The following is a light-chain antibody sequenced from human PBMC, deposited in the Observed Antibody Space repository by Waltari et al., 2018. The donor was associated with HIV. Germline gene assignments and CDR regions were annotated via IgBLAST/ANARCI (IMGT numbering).Light chain of an antibody. CDR1: QDIKKF. J-gene: IGKJ2*01. CDR3: LQYDNLPYT. V-gene: IGKV1-33*01. Sequence: DIQMTQSPSSLSASVGDRVTITRQASQDIKKFLNWFQQKPGRAPNLLIYDASSLDAGVPSRFAGSGSGTDFTLTITSLQPEDIATYYCLQYDNLPYTFGQGTRLEI. CDR2: DAS.